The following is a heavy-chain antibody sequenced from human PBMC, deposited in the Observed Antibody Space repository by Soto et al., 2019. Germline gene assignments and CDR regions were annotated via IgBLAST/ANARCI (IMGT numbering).Heavy chain of an antibody. J-gene: IGHJ6*02. Sequence: QVQLVQSGAEVKKPGSSVKVSCKASGGTFSSYTISWVRQAPGQGLEWMGRIIPILGIANYAQKFQGRVTITADKSTSTAYMELSSLRSEDTAMYYCATVHTPNYGMDVWGQGTTVTVSS. CDR1: GGTFSSYT. V-gene: IGHV1-69*02. CDR3: ATVHTPNYGMDV. D-gene: IGHD1-1*01. CDR2: IIPILGIA.